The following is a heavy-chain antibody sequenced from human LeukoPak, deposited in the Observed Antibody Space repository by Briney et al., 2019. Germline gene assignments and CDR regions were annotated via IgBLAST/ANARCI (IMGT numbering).Heavy chain of an antibody. V-gene: IGHV1-69*04. CDR1: GGTFSSYA. D-gene: IGHD2-21*02. J-gene: IGHJ4*02. Sequence: ASVKVSCKASGGTFSSYAISWVRQAPGQGLEWMGRIIPILGIANYAQKFQGRVTITADKSTSTAYMELSSLRSEDTAVYYCARDVYCGGDCSDYWGQGTLVTVSS. CDR2: IIPILGIA. CDR3: ARDVYCGGDCSDY.